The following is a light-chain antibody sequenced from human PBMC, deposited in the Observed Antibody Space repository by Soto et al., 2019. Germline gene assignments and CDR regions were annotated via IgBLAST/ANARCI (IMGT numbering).Light chain of an antibody. CDR3: QEYSLDST. J-gene: IGKJ1*01. Sequence: DIQMTQSPSTLSASVGDRVTITCRASQSISTWLAWYQQKAGKAPRLLIHDASTLESGAPSRFSGSGSGTEFTLTISSLQPEDFATYYCQEYSLDSTFGQGTKVDIK. CDR2: DAS. V-gene: IGKV1-5*01. CDR1: QSISTW.